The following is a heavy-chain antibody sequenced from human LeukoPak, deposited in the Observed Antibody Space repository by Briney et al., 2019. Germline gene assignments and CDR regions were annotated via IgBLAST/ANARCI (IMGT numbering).Heavy chain of an antibody. J-gene: IGHJ5*02. Sequence: PGGSLRLSCAASGFTVYNNYMNWLRQAPGKGLEWISLIYSGGRTHYADSVKGRFTISRDNSKNTLYLQMNNVRAEDTAFYYCARDGAAAASGTLAWGQGTLVTVSS. CDR3: ARDGAAAASGTLA. V-gene: IGHV3-53*01. CDR2: IYSGGRT. D-gene: IGHD6-13*01. CDR1: GFTVYNNY.